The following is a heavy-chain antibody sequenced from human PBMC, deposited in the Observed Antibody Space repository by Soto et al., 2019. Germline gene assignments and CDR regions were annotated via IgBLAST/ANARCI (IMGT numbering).Heavy chain of an antibody. CDR1: GGSISSYY. V-gene: IGHV4-59*01. D-gene: IGHD5-18*01. Sequence: SETLSLTCTVPGGSISSYYWSWIRQPPGKGLEWIGYIYYSGSTNYNPSPKSRVTISIDTSKNQFSLKLSSVTAADTAVYYCARDSGGTAMVDFDYWGQGTLVTVSS. J-gene: IGHJ4*02. CDR3: ARDSGGTAMVDFDY. CDR2: IYYSGST.